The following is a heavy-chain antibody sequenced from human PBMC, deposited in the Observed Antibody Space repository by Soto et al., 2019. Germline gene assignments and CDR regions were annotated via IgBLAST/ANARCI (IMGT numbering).Heavy chain of an antibody. CDR3: ASRSSGWYFDY. J-gene: IGHJ4*02. Sequence: GGSLRLSFAASGFTFRIYAMSWVRQAPGKGLEWVSAISGSGGSTNYADSVKGRFTISRDNAKNSLYLQMNSLRAEDTAVYYCASRSSGWYFDYWGQGTLVTVSS. D-gene: IGHD6-19*01. V-gene: IGHV3-23*01. CDR1: GFTFRIYA. CDR2: ISGSGGST.